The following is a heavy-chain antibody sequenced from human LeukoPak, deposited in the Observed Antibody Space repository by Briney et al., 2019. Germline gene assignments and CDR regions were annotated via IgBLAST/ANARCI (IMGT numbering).Heavy chain of an antibody. Sequence: PGGSLRLSCVPSGFTLSHYWMHWVRQAPGKGLVWVSRITNDASSTIHADSVKGRFTISRDSVKETLYLQMNSLRAEDTAVYYCARDRWGYSYGGYWGQGTLVTVSS. D-gene: IGHD5-18*01. V-gene: IGHV3-74*01. CDR3: ARDRWGYSYGGY. CDR1: GFTLSHYW. CDR2: ITNDASST. J-gene: IGHJ4*02.